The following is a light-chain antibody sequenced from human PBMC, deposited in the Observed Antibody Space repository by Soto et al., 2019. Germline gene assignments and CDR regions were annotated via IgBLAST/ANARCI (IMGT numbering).Light chain of an antibody. CDR1: QGISTY. CDR2: SAS. V-gene: IGKV1-39*01. J-gene: IGKJ1*01. CDR3: QQSFSSPWT. Sequence: DIQLTQSPSFLSASVGDRVTITCRASQGISTYLNWYQHKPGKVPDLLIYSASGLRSGVPSRFSGSGSGTDFTLTISSLQPEDFATYFCQQSFSSPWTFGQGTKVVIK.